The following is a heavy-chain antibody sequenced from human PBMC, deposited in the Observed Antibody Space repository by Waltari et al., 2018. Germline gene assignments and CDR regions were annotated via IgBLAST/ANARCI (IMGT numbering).Heavy chain of an antibody. CDR2: IIPIFGTA. J-gene: IGHJ6*02. V-gene: IGHV1-69*05. Sequence: QVQLVQSGAEVKKPGSSVKVSCKASGGTFSSYAISWVRQAPGQGLEWMGGIIPIFGTANYAQKFQGRVTITTDESTSTAYMELSSLRSEDTAVYYCARDNEKQQLEAYYHYGMDVWGQGTTVTVSS. CDR3: ARDNEKQQLEAYYHYGMDV. CDR1: GGTFSSYA. D-gene: IGHD6-13*01.